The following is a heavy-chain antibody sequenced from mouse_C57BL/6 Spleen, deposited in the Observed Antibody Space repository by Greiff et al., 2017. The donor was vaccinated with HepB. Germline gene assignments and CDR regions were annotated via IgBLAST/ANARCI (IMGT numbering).Heavy chain of an antibody. CDR1: GYTFTSYW. Sequence: QVQLQQSGAELVKPGASVKLSCKASGYTFTSYWMQWVKQRPGQGLEWIGEIDPSDSYTNYNQKFKGKATLTVDTSSSTAYMQLNSLTSEDSAVSYCARREVYGNSYWGQGTLVTVSA. CDR3: ARREVYGNSY. CDR2: IDPSDSYT. J-gene: IGHJ3*01. D-gene: IGHD2-1*01. V-gene: IGHV1-50*01.